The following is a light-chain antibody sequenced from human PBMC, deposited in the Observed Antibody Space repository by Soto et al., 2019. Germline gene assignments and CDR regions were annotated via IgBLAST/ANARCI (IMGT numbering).Light chain of an antibody. V-gene: IGLV1-47*01. CDR2: RNN. J-gene: IGLJ2*01. CDR3: TSWDDSLYHVV. Sequence: QSVLTQPPSASGTPGQRVTFSRSGGRSNIGSNYVFWYQQFPGTAPKLVIYRNNQRPSGVPDRFSGSKSGTSASLAISGLRSEDEADYYCTSWDDSLYHVVFGGGTELTVL. CDR1: RSNIGSNY.